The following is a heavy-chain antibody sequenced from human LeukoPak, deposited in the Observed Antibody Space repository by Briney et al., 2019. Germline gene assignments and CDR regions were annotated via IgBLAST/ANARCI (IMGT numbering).Heavy chain of an antibody. CDR3: AKDIYSYGLEAFDI. Sequence: GGSLRLSCAASGFSFSKSSMLWFRQAPGKGLEWVSGISWNSGSIGYADSVKGRFTISRDNAKNSLYLQMNSLRAEDTALYYCAKDIYSYGLEAFDIWGQGTMVTVSS. J-gene: IGHJ3*02. D-gene: IGHD5-18*01. CDR1: GFSFSKSS. V-gene: IGHV3-9*01. CDR2: ISWNSGSI.